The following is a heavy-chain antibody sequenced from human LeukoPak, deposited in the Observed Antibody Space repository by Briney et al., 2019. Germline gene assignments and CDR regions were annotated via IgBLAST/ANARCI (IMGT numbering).Heavy chain of an antibody. D-gene: IGHD3-3*01. Sequence: PGGSLRLSCTASGFTFGDYAMSWVRQAPGKGLEWVGFIRSKAYGGTTEYAASVEGRFTISRDDSKSIAYLQMNSLKTEDTAVYYCSYDFWSGYYPSLDYWGQGTLVTVSS. CDR1: GFTFGDYA. CDR2: IRSKAYGGTT. CDR3: SYDFWSGYYPSLDY. J-gene: IGHJ4*02. V-gene: IGHV3-49*04.